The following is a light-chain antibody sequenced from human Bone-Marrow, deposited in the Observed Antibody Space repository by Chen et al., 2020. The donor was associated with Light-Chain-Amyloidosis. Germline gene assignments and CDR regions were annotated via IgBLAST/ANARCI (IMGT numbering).Light chain of an antibody. CDR2: AVS. V-gene: IGLV2-14*01. J-gene: IGLJ1*01. CDR1: SGDVGTYNY. CDR3: SSFTSSSSYV. Sequence: QSALTQPASVSGSPGQSITISCTGTSGDVGTYNYVSWYQQHPGKAPKVMIYAVSNRPSGVSTRFSGSKAGNTASLTSSGLQAEDEADYYCSSFTSSSSYVFGPGTKVTVL.